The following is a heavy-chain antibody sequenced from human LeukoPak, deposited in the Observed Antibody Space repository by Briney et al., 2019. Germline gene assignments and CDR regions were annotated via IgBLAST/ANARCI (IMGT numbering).Heavy chain of an antibody. D-gene: IGHD2-21*01. Sequence: GGSLRLSCTASGFTFGDYAMSWVRQAPGKGLEWVGFIRSKAYGGTTEYAASVKGRFTISRDDSKSIAYLQMNSLKTEDTAVYYCTRDLSGGEDYWGQGTLVTVSS. V-gene: IGHV3-49*04. CDR3: TRDLSGGEDY. J-gene: IGHJ4*02. CDR2: IRSKAYGGTT. CDR1: GFTFGDYA.